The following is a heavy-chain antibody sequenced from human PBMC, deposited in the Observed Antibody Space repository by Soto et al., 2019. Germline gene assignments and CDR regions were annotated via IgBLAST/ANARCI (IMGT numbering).Heavy chain of an antibody. V-gene: IGHV1-18*01. D-gene: IGHD4-17*01. CDR2: ISAYNGNS. CDR1: GYTFTSYG. J-gene: IGHJ4*02. CDR3: ARDTLYDYGDYAITAGLDY. Sequence: QVQLVQSGAEVKKPGASVKVSCKASGYTFTSYGISWVRQAPGQGLEWMGWISAYNGNSNYAQKLQGRVTMTTDTSTSTAYMELRSLRSDDTAVYYCARDTLYDYGDYAITAGLDYWGQGTLVTVSS.